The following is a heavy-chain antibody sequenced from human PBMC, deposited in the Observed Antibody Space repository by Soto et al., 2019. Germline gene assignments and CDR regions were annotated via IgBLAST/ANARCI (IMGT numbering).Heavy chain of an antibody. V-gene: IGHV1-3*01. CDR1: GYTFTSYA. CDR3: ARGSVVGFDP. J-gene: IGHJ5*02. D-gene: IGHD2-15*01. Sequence: QVQLVQSGAEVKKPGASVKVYCKASGYTFTSYAMHWVRQAPGQRLEWMGWINAGNGNTKYSQKFQGRVTITRDTSASTAYMELSSLRSEDTAVYYCARGSVVGFDPWGQGTLVTVSS. CDR2: INAGNGNT.